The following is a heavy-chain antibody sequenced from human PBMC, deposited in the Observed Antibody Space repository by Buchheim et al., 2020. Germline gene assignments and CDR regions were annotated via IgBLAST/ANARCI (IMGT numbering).Heavy chain of an antibody. V-gene: IGHV3-33*01. CDR1: GFTFSSYG. D-gene: IGHD3-10*01. CDR3: ARDGVYGSGWNWFDP. Sequence: QVQLAESGGGVVQPGRSLRLSCAASGFTFSSYGMHWVRQAPGKGLEWVAVIWYDGSNKYYADSVKGRFTISRDNSKNTLYLQMNSLRAEDTAVYYCARDGVYGSGWNWFDPWGQGTL. J-gene: IGHJ5*02. CDR2: IWYDGSNK.